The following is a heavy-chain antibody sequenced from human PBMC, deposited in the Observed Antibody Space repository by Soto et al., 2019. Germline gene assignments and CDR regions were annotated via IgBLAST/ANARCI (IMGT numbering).Heavy chain of an antibody. J-gene: IGHJ6*02. Sequence: GGSLRLSCAASGFTFSNAWMSWVRQAPGKGLEWVGRIKSKTDGETTDYAAPVKGRFTISRDDSKNTLYLQMNSLKTEDTAVYYCTTDYRYYIGGMDVWGQGTTVTVSS. CDR1: GFTFSNAW. V-gene: IGHV3-15*01. D-gene: IGHD2-8*01. CDR2: IKSKTDGETT. CDR3: TTDYRYYIGGMDV.